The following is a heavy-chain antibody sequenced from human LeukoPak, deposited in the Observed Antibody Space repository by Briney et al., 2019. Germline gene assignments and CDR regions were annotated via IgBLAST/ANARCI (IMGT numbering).Heavy chain of an antibody. Sequence: KPSETLSLTCAVYGGSFSGYYWSWIRQPPGKGLEWIGEINHSGSTNYNPSLKSRVTISVDTSKNQFSLKLTSVTAADTAVYYCARYGSGSYSDDHFQHWGQGTLVTVSS. CDR2: INHSGST. CDR3: ARYGSGSYSDDHFQH. CDR1: GGSFSGYY. D-gene: IGHD3-10*01. V-gene: IGHV4-34*01. J-gene: IGHJ1*01.